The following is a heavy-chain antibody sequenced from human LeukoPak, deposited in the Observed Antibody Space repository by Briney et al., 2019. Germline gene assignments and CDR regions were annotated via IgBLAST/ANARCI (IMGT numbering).Heavy chain of an antibody. J-gene: IGHJ4*02. CDR1: GGSSSGYY. Sequence: PSETLSLTCAVYGGSSSGYYWSWIRQPPGKGLEWIGEINHSGSTNYNPSLKSRVTISVDTSKNQFSLKLSSVTAADTAVYYCARGGGPGLVDYWGQGTLVTVSS. CDR2: INHSGST. V-gene: IGHV4-34*01. D-gene: IGHD3-10*01. CDR3: ARGGGPGLVDY.